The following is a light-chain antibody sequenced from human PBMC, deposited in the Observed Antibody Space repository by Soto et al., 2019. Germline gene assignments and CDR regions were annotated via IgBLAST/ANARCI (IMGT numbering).Light chain of an antibody. CDR1: QGLTKD. J-gene: IGKJ3*01. CDR2: AAS. CDR3: LQYNSFPFT. V-gene: IGKV1-17*02. Sequence: DIQMTQSPSSLSASVGARVTIICRPSQGLTKDLGWYQQKPGEAPKRLIYAASTLQSGVPSRFSGSGSGTEFTLTISNLQPEDFATYYCLQYNSFPFTFGPGTKVDIK.